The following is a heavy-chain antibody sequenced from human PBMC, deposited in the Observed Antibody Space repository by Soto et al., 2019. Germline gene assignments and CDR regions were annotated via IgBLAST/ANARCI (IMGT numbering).Heavy chain of an antibody. CDR1: GFTFSSYD. D-gene: IGHD3-3*02. CDR3: AKDSTRAYYFDY. Sequence: GGSLRLSCAASGFTFSSYDMHWVRQAPGKGLEWVAVISYDGSNKYYADSVKGRFTISRDNSKNTLYLQMNSLRAEDTAVYYCAKDSTRAYYFDYWGQGTLVTVSS. V-gene: IGHV3-30*18. J-gene: IGHJ4*02. CDR2: ISYDGSNK.